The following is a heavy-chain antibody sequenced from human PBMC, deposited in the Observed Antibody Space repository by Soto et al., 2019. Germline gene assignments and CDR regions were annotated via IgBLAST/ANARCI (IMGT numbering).Heavy chain of an antibody. CDR3: TTVTTVYYYLDY. CDR1: GLTFSDRY. V-gene: IGHV3-72*01. Sequence: EVQLVESGGGLVQPGGSLRLSCAASGLTFSDRYMDWVRQAPGKGLEWVGRIRKKTNSYTTEYAASVKGRFIISRDDSTNSLYLQMSSQKTEDTAVYYCTTVTTVYYYLDYWGQGTLVTVSS. CDR2: IRKKTNSYTT. J-gene: IGHJ4*02. D-gene: IGHD4-17*01.